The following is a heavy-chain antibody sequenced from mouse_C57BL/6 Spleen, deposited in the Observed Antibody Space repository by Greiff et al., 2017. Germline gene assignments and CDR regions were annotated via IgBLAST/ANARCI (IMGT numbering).Heavy chain of an antibody. D-gene: IGHD3-1*01. CDR1: GYTFTSYW. J-gene: IGHJ2*01. V-gene: IGHV1-69*01. Sequence: VQLQQPGAELVMPGASVKLSCKASGYTFTSYWMHWVKQRPGQGLEWIGEIDPSDSYTNYNQKFKGKSTLTVDKSSSTAYMQLSSLTSEDSAVYYCARSGSNYLDYWGQGTTLTGSS. CDR3: ARSGSNYLDY. CDR2: IDPSDSYT.